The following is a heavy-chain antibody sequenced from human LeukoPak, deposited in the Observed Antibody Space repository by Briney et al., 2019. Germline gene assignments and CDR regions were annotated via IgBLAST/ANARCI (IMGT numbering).Heavy chain of an antibody. CDR2: IYTSGST. D-gene: IGHD4-11*01. CDR1: VYSIRSGHY. V-gene: IGHV4-38-2*01. J-gene: IGHJ4*02. Sequence: KPSETLSLTRGLCVYSIRSGHYWVGIRHPPGKGLEWIGRIYTSGSTNYNPSLKSRVTISVDTSKNQFSLKLSSVTAADTAVYYCARAGLTVTKDWGQGTLVTVSS. CDR3: ARAGLTVTKD.